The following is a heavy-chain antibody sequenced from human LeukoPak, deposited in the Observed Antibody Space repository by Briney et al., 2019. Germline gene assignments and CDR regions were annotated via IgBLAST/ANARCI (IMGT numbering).Heavy chain of an antibody. V-gene: IGHV5-51*01. CDR2: IYPGDSDT. CDR1: GYSFTNYW. CDR3: ARRYCANGVCRYFDS. D-gene: IGHD2-8*01. Sequence: GESLKISCKGSGYSFTNYWIGWVRHMPGKGLEWMGIIYPGDSDTRYSPSFQGQVTISADKSTSTAYLQWSSLKASDTAMYYCARRYCANGVCRYFDSWGQGTLVTVSS. J-gene: IGHJ4*02.